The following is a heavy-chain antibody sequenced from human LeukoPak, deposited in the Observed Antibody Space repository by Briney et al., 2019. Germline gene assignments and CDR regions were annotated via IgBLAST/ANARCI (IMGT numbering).Heavy chain of an antibody. CDR3: AREPQTYYYDSSGYYGDAFDI. J-gene: IGHJ3*02. CDR1: GFTFSSYA. Sequence: GGSLRLSCAASGFTFSSYAMHWVRQAPGKGLEWVAVISYDGSNKYYADSAKGRFTISRDNSKNTLYLQMNSLRAEDTAVYYCAREPQTYYYDSSGYYGDAFDIWGQGTMVTVSS. D-gene: IGHD3-22*01. V-gene: IGHV3-30-3*01. CDR2: ISYDGSNK.